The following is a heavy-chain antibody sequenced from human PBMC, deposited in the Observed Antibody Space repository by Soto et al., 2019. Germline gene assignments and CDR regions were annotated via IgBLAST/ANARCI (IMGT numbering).Heavy chain of an antibody. CDR1: GFTFSSYA. J-gene: IGHJ6*02. D-gene: IGHD2-15*01. V-gene: IGHV3-23*01. CDR2: ISGSGGST. CDR3: AKLTVVPADYYYGMDV. Sequence: GGSLRLSCAASGFTFSSYAMSWVRQAPGKGLEWVSAISGSGGSTYYADSVKGRFTISRDNSKNTLYLQMNSLRAEDTAVYYCAKLTVVPADYYYGMDVWGQGTTVTVSS.